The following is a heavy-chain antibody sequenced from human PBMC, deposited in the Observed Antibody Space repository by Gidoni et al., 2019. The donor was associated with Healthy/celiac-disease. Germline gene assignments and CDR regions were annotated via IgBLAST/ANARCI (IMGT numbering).Heavy chain of an antibody. J-gene: IGHJ6*03. CDR1: GFTFRTYS. Sequence: EVQLVESGGGLVHPGGSLRLSCAASGFTFRTYSMNWVRQAPGKGLEWVSYISSSTKTIYYVDSVKGRFAISRDNAKNSLYLQMNSLRDEDTAVYYCAREVGEYSNLNIFYYYYYMDVWGKGTTVTVSS. V-gene: IGHV3-48*02. CDR2: ISSSTKTI. CDR3: AREVGEYSNLNIFYYYYYMDV. D-gene: IGHD4-4*01.